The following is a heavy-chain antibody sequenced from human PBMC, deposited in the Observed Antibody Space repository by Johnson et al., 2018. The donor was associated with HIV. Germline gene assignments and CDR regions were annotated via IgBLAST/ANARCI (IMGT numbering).Heavy chain of an antibody. CDR2: ISYDGSNK. Sequence: QVQLVESGGGVVQPGRSLRLSCAASRFTFSSFAMHWVRQAPGKGLEWVAVISYDGSNKYYADSVKGRFTISRDNSKNTLYLQMNSLRAEDTAVYYCAKDWARIAAAQFDIWGQGTMVTVSS. D-gene: IGHD6-13*01. V-gene: IGHV3-30*04. CDR1: RFTFSSFA. CDR3: AKDWARIAAAQFDI. J-gene: IGHJ3*02.